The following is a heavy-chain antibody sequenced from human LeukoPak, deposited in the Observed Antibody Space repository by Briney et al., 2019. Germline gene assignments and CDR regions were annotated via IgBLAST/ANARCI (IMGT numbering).Heavy chain of an antibody. J-gene: IGHJ4*02. CDR2: ICPADSDT. CDR1: GYNFIHYW. Sequence: GESLKISCEASGYNFIHYWIGWVRQVPGKGLEWMGIICPADSDTKYSPSFHGQVTISADKSISTAYLQLVNLKPSDTAIYYCARRNWNSGYYLDLWGQGTPVTVSS. D-gene: IGHD3-22*01. CDR3: ARRNWNSGYYLDL. V-gene: IGHV5-51*01.